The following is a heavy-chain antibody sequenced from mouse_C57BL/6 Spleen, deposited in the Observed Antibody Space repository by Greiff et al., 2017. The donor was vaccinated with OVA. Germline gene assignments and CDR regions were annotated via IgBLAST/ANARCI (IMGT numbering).Heavy chain of an antibody. Sequence: QVTLKVCGPGILQSSQTLSLTCSFSGFSLSTSGMGVSWIRQPSGKGLEWLAHISWVDDKRYNPSLKSRLTISKDTSRNQVFLKITSVDTADTATYYCARKRVTTVVAWYFDVWGTGTTVTVSS. CDR3: ARKRVTTVVAWYFDV. J-gene: IGHJ1*03. D-gene: IGHD1-1*01. CDR2: ISWVDDK. CDR1: GFSLSTSGMG. V-gene: IGHV8-12*01.